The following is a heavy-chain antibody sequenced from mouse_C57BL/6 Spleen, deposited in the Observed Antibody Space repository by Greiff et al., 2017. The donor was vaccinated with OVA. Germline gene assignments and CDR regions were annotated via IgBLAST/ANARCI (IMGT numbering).Heavy chain of an antibody. CDR2: IHPNSGST. CDR1: GYTFTSYW. J-gene: IGHJ1*03. Sequence: QVQLQQPGAELVKPGASVKLSCKASGYTFTSYWMHWVKQRPGQGLEWIGMIHPNSGSTNYNEKFKSKATLTVDKSSSTAYMQLSSLSSEDSAVYYCAGDVFTTVVATHYWYFDVWGTGTTVTVSS. V-gene: IGHV1-64*01. CDR3: AGDVFTTVVATHYWYFDV. D-gene: IGHD1-1*01.